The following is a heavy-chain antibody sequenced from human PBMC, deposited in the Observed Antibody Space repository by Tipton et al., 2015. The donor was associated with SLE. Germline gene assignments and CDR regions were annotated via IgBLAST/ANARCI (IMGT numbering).Heavy chain of an antibody. CDR1: GASISSGHSY. D-gene: IGHD6-13*01. CDR3: ARGVQQLGRFDY. Sequence: TLSLTCTVSGASISSGHSYWGWIRQYPGKGLEWIGYIHHGGSTNYNPSLQSRVTISADTSKNQFSLKLNSVTAADTAVYYCARGVQQLGRFDYWGQGTLVRVSS. V-gene: IGHV4-30-4*08. CDR2: IHHGGST. J-gene: IGHJ4*02.